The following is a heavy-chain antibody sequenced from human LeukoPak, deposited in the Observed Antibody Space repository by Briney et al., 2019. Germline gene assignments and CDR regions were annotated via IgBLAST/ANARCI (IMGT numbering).Heavy chain of an antibody. D-gene: IGHD5-18*01. Sequence: GGSLRLSCAASGFTFSGSDMHWVRQASGKGLEWVGRIRSIANNYATAYAASVKGRFTISRDDSKNTAYLQMNSLRAEDTAVYYCARGEADSYPHWFYWGQGTLVTVSS. V-gene: IGHV3-73*01. CDR2: IRSIANNYAT. CDR3: ARGEADSYPHWFY. J-gene: IGHJ4*02. CDR1: GFTFSGSD.